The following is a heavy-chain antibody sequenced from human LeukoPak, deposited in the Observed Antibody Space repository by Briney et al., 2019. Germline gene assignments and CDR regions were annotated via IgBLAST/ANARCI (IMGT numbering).Heavy chain of an antibody. CDR2: ISAYNGDT. Sequence: ASVKVSCKASGYNFTRYGFTWVRQAPGQELEWMGWISAYNGDTDYPQEVQRRVTLTTDTSTTPAYMELRNLRSGDAAVYYCARTCSAYFSFSEFDHWGQGTTVTVSS. J-gene: IGHJ4*02. V-gene: IGHV1-18*01. CDR3: ARTCSAYFSFSEFDH. CDR1: GYNFTRYG. D-gene: IGHD2-21*01.